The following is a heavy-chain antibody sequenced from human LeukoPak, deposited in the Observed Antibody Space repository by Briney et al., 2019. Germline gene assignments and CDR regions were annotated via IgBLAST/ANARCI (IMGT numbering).Heavy chain of an antibody. CDR3: AREMKTASGTWWFDA. V-gene: IGHV3-48*04. D-gene: IGHD6-13*01. Sequence: PGGSLRLSCAASGFTFSSYIMNWVRQAPGKGLEWVAYISGNGGLIYYADSMRGRFTISRDNTKNSLYLQMNSLRAEDTAIYYCAREMKTASGTWWFDAWGQGTLVTVSS. CDR1: GFTFSSYI. J-gene: IGHJ5*02. CDR2: ISGNGGLI.